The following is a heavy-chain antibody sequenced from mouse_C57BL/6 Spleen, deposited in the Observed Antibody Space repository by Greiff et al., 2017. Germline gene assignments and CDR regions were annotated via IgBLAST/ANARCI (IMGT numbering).Heavy chain of an antibody. Sequence: QVQLQQPGAELVMPGASVKLSCKASGYTFTSYWMHWVKQRPGQGLEWIGEIDPSDSYTNYNQKFKVKSTLTVDKSSSTAYMQLSSLTSEDSAVYYCARGNYDYDVRFAYWGQGTLVTVSA. D-gene: IGHD2-4*01. J-gene: IGHJ3*01. V-gene: IGHV1-69*01. CDR3: ARGNYDYDVRFAY. CDR2: IDPSDSYT. CDR1: GYTFTSYW.